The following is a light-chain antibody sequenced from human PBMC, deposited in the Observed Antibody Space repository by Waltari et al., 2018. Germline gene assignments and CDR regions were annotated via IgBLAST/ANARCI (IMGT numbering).Light chain of an antibody. CDR2: DAS. J-gene: IGKJ3*01. V-gene: IGKV1-33*01. CDR1: QAITNY. Sequence: DIQMTQSPPSLSASVGDRVTITCRASQAITNYLNWYQQKPGKAPKLLIHDASELETGVPSRFSGSQSGTHFTLTISSLQPEDIGTYYCQRYDNLPIFAFGPGTKVEI. CDR3: QRYDNLPIFA.